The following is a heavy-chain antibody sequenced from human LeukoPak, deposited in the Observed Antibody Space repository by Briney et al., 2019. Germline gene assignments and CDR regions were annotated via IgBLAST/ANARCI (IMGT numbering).Heavy chain of an antibody. J-gene: IGHJ4*02. CDR2: ISADNGNT. CDR1: GYTFTNYG. Sequence: VSVKVSCKASGYTFTNYGISWVRQAPGQGLEWMGWISADNGNTYYTQNFQGRVSMTTDTSTSTAYMEVRSLRSDDTAVFYCARVDILTGYYFFDSWGQGTLVTVSS. D-gene: IGHD3-9*01. CDR3: ARVDILTGYYFFDS. V-gene: IGHV1-18*01.